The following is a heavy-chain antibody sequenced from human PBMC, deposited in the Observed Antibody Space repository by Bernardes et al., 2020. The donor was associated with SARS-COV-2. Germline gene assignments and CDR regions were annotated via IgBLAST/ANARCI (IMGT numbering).Heavy chain of an antibody. V-gene: IGHV1-3*01. CDR1: GYTFTRYA. Sequence: ASVKVSCKASGYTFTRYAMHWVRQAPGQRLEWMGWLNAGNGNTKYSQKFQGRVTITRDTSASTAYMELSSLRSEDTAVYYCGSSQLDYWGQGTLVTVSS. CDR3: GSSQLDY. CDR2: LNAGNGNT. D-gene: IGHD6-13*01. J-gene: IGHJ4*02.